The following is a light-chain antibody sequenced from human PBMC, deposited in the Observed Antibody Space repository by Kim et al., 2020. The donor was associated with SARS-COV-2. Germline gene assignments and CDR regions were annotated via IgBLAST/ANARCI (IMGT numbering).Light chain of an antibody. Sequence: GERVTINCRGSQDISNYLALFPLKPGKAPKLLIYAASALQPGVPSRFSGSGSGTDFTLTVTSLQPEDVATYYCQKCDSAPWTFGQGTKVEIK. V-gene: IGKV1-27*01. CDR1: QDISNY. J-gene: IGKJ1*01. CDR2: AAS. CDR3: QKCDSAPWT.